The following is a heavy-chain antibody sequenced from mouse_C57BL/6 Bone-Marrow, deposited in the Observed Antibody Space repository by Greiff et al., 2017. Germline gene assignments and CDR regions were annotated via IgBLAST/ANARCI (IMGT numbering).Heavy chain of an antibody. CDR1: GFTFSDYY. V-gene: IGHV5-16*01. CDR2: INYDGSST. CDR3: ARANWAFDY. J-gene: IGHJ2*01. Sequence: EVMLVESEGGLVQPGSSMKLSCTASGFTFSDYYMAWVRQVPEKGLEWVANINYDGSSTYYLDSLKSRFIISRDNAKNILYLQMSSLKSEDTATYYCARANWAFDYWGQGTTLTVSS. D-gene: IGHD4-1*01.